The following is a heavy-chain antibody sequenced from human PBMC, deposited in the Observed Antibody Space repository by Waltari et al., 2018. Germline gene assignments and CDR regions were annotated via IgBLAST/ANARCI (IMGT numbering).Heavy chain of an antibody. V-gene: IGHV4-59*01. CDR1: GGSISGFY. CDR2: IYYTGRT. Sequence: QVQLQESGPSLLKPSETLSLICTVSGGSISGFYWSWVRQPPGKGLDWIGYIYYTGRTNSNPSLKSRVTMSGDTSKNQFSLKLSSVTAADTAFYYCARGGGGDWEWFDPWGQGTLVTVSS. CDR3: ARGGGGDWEWFDP. J-gene: IGHJ5*02. D-gene: IGHD2-21*02.